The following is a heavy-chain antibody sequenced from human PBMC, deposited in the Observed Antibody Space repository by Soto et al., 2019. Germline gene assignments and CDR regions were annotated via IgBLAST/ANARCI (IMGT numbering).Heavy chain of an antibody. Sequence: EVQLLESGGGLVQPGESLRLSCATSGFTFSSYAMGWVRQAPGKGLDWVSAISGGGDNTYYADSVKGRFTISRDNSKNTLFLQMKSLRAEDTAVYYCARDIGYCFSTSCYFGHWGQGAMVTVSS. CDR3: ARDIGYCFSTSCYFGH. CDR1: GFTFSSYA. D-gene: IGHD2-2*01. CDR2: ISGGGDNT. J-gene: IGHJ1*01. V-gene: IGHV3-23*01.